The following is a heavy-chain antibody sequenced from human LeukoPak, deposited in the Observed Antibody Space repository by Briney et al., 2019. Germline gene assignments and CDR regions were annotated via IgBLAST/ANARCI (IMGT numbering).Heavy chain of an antibody. Sequence: LETPSLTCTVSGGCISSSDYYWGWLRPPPGKGLEWIERIYYSGSTYYNPSLKSRVTISVDTSKNQFSLKLYSVTAADTAVYYCAREWDEYSSSSADDYMDVWGKGTTVTVSS. CDR3: AREWDEYSSSSADDYMDV. V-gene: IGHV4-39*07. CDR1: GGCISSSDYY. D-gene: IGHD6-6*01. J-gene: IGHJ6*03. CDR2: IYYSGST.